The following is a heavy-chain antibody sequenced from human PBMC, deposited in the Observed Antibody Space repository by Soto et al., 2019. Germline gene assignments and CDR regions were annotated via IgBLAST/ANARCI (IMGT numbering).Heavy chain of an antibody. J-gene: IGHJ6*02. Sequence: FETLSLTCTVSGDSVSRYYWNWIRQPPGKGLEWIGYIYNSGSTNYNPSLKSRVTISVDTSKNQFSLTLTSVTAADTAVYYCARAPTYSYGSGTPYYFYAMDVWGQGTTVTVSS. CDR2: IYNSGST. D-gene: IGHD3-10*01. CDR1: GDSVSRYY. CDR3: ARAPTYSYGSGTPYYFYAMDV. V-gene: IGHV4-59*02.